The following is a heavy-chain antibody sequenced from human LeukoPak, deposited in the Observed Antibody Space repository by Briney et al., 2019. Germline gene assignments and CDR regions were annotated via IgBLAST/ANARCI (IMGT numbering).Heavy chain of an antibody. V-gene: IGHV1-24*01. CDR1: GYSLTELA. CDR3: ATFQAYANSGHLRPYFDY. D-gene: IGHD3-22*01. CDR2: SDPEDVKT. J-gene: IGHJ4*02. Sequence: ASVRVSCKISGYSLTELAIHWVRQAPGKGLEWMGGSDPEDVKTSFAEKFQGRVTFTEDTSTDTAFMELSRLRSDDTAVYYCATFQAYANSGHLRPYFDYWGQGTLVTVSS.